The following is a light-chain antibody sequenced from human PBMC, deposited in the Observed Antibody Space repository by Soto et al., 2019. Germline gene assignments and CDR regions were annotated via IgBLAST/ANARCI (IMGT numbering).Light chain of an antibody. CDR2: DNR. Sequence: QSVLTQPPSVSAAPGQRVTISCSGTSSNIGKNYVCWYQQFPGRAPKLLIFDNRKRPSGIPDRFSGSKSGTSATLGITGPQTGDEADYYCGTWDSSLSAVVFGGGTKLTVL. V-gene: IGLV1-51*01. CDR1: SSNIGKNY. J-gene: IGLJ2*01. CDR3: GTWDSSLSAVV.